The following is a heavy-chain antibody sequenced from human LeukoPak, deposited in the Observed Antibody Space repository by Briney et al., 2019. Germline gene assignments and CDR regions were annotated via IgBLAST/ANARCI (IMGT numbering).Heavy chain of an antibody. Sequence: ASVKVSCKASGYTFTGYYMHWVRQAPGQGLEWMGWINPNSGGTNYAQKFQGRVTMTRDTSISTAYMELSRLRSDDTAVYYCARDRSSYYDFWSGYFAYDYYMVVWGKGTTVAVSS. V-gene: IGHV1-2*02. J-gene: IGHJ6*03. CDR2: INPNSGGT. CDR3: ARDRSSYYDFWSGYFAYDYYMVV. CDR1: GYTFTGYY. D-gene: IGHD3-3*01.